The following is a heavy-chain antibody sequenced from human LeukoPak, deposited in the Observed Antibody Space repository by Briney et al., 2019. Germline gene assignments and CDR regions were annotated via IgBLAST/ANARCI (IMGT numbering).Heavy chain of an antibody. J-gene: IGHJ5*02. Sequence: SETLSLTCTVSGGSISSYYWSWIRQPPGKGLEWIGHIYYSGSTNYNPSLKSRVTISVDTSKNQFSLKLSSVTAADTAVYYCARRISSGEVDPWGQGTLVTVSS. CDR1: GGSISSYY. V-gene: IGHV4-59*08. CDR2: IYYSGST. CDR3: ARRISSGEVDP. D-gene: IGHD3-22*01.